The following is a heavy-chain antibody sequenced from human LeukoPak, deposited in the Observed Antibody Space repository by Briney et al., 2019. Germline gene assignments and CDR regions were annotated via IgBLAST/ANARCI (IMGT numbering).Heavy chain of an antibody. D-gene: IGHD2-8*01. J-gene: IGHJ6*03. Sequence: GGSLRLSCAASGFTFSSYSLNWVRQAPGKGLEWVAYIQFDGSNEQNADSVKGRFSISRDSSKNILYLQMNSLRAEDTAVYYCAKDRCSNGIGCYYYYMDVWGKGTTVTISS. V-gene: IGHV3-30*04. CDR1: GFTFSSYS. CDR3: AKDRCSNGIGCYYYYMDV. CDR2: IQFDGSNE.